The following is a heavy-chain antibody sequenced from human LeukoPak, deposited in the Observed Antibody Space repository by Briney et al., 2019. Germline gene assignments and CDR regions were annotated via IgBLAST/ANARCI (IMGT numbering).Heavy chain of an antibody. J-gene: IGHJ3*02. D-gene: IGHD3-3*01. CDR3: ASLHMGITIFGVVSSRENAFDI. CDR2: INPNSGGT. V-gene: IGHV1-2*02. Sequence: ASVKVSCKASGYTFTGYYMHWVRQAPGQGLEWMGWINPNSGGTNYAQKFQGRVTMTRDTSISTAYMELGRLRSDDTAVYYCASLHMGITIFGVVSSRENAFDIWGQGTMVTVSS. CDR1: GYTFTGYY.